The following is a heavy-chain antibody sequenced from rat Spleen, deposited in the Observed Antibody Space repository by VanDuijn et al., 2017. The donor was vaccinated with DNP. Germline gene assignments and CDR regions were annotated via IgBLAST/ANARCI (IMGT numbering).Heavy chain of an antibody. Sequence: EVQLVESGGGLVQPGRSLKLSCAASGFTFSNYDMAWVRQAPTKGLEWVACISTSGGSTYYRDSVKGRFTVSRDNAKSTLYLQMDSLRSEDTATYYCARLPGYNYAMDAWGQGTSVTVSS. J-gene: IGHJ4*01. D-gene: IGHD1-4*01. CDR2: ISTSGGST. CDR3: ARLPGYNYAMDA. CDR1: GFTFSNYD. V-gene: IGHV5-25*01.